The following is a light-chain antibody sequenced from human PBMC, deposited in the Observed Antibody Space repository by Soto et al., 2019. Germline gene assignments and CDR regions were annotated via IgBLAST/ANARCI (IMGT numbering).Light chain of an antibody. Sequence: DIVMTQSPDSLAVSLGERATINCKSSQSVLYSSNNKNYLAWYQQKPGQPPNLLIYWASTRESGVPDRFSGSGSGTDFTLTISSLQAEDVAVYYCQQYYSTPLTFGPGTRVAIK. J-gene: IGKJ3*01. CDR3: QQYYSTPLT. V-gene: IGKV4-1*01. CDR2: WAS. CDR1: QSVLYSSNNKNY.